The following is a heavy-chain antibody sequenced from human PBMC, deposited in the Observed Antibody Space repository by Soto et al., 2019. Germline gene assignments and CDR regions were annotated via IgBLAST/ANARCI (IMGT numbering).Heavy chain of an antibody. J-gene: IGHJ6*02. CDR1: GYTFTSYY. CDR2: INPSGGST. D-gene: IGHD4-17*01. V-gene: IGHV1-46*01. Sequence: ASVKVSCKASGYTFTSYYMHWVRQAPGQGLEWMGIINPSGGSTSYAQKFQGRVTMTRDTSTSTVYMELSSLRSEDTAVYYCAREPHMTTVRYYYYGMDVWGQGTTVTVSS. CDR3: AREPHMTTVRYYYYGMDV.